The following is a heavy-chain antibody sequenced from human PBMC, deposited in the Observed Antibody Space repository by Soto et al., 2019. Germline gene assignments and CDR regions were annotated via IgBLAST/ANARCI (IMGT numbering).Heavy chain of an antibody. CDR2: MNPGSGDT. Sequence: ASVKVSCKASGYTFTNNDVTGVRQATGRGLEWMGWMNPGSGDTGYAQKFQGRLTMTRNISIATAYMELSSLRSEDTAIYYCSRMASLGSLNLCDAWGQGTLVTVSS. D-gene: IGHD3-10*01. J-gene: IGHJ5*02. V-gene: IGHV1-8*01. CDR1: GYTFTNND. CDR3: SRMASLGSLNLCDA.